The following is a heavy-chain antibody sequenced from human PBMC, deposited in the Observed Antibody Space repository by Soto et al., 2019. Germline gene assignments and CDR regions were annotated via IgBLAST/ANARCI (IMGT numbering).Heavy chain of an antibody. V-gene: IGHV1-2*02. CDR2: HNPQNGET. Sequence: GASVKVSCKPSGYSFTAYRLHWVRQAPGQGLEWMGWHNPQNGETTYARKFRDRVTMTSDTSITTAYMDLTRLTSDDAATYYCVRDMVARLDDYYYYAAHVRGQGPTVTVSS. J-gene: IGHJ6*02. D-gene: IGHD5-12*01. CDR3: VRDMVARLDDYYYYAAHV. CDR1: GYSFTAYR.